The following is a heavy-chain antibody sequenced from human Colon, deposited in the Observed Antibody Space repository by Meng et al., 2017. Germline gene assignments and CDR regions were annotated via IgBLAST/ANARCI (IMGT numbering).Heavy chain of an antibody. V-gene: IGHV4-4*07. CDR3: ARDKGIVAAGARWFDP. J-gene: IGHJ5*02. Sequence: QVQLQESGPGLVKPSETPSLTCTVSGDSISSYYWSWSRQTAGKGLEWIGRIHTSGSTTYNPSLKSRVTMSVDTSKNQVSLKLTSVTAADTAVYYCARDKGIVAAGARWFDPWGQGTLVTVSS. CDR2: IHTSGST. CDR1: GDSISSYY. D-gene: IGHD2-15*01.